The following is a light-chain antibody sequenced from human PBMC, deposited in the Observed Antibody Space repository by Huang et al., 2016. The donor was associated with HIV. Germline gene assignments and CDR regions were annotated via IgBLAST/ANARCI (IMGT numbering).Light chain of an antibody. V-gene: IGKV3-20*01. CDR2: CTS. CDR1: QSVGSRY. J-gene: IGKJ1*01. CDR3: HQYGTSPRT. Sequence: EIVLTQSPGTLSLSPGERATLSCRASQSVGSRYLAWYQQKPGQAPRLLIYCTSSRATGIPDRVSGSGSGTDFTLTITRLEPEDVAVYYCHQYGTSPRTFGQGTKVEIK.